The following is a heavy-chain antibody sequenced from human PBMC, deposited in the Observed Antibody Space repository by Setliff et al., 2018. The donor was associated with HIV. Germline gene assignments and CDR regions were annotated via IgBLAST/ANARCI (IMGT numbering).Heavy chain of an antibody. D-gene: IGHD3-16*01. V-gene: IGHV3-13*01. CDR1: GFTFSSYD. CDR3: AREIRTVYTGGHYFYGIDV. Sequence: GESLKISCEASGFTFSSYDFHWVRQATGKGLEWVSAIGTGGDTYYVDSVKGRFTISRENARNSLYLQMNSLRAGDTAVYYCAREIRTVYTGGHYFYGIDVWGQGTAVTVSS. CDR2: IGTGGDT. J-gene: IGHJ6*02.